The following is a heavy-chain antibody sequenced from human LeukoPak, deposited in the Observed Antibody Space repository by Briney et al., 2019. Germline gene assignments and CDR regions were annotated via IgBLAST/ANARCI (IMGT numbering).Heavy chain of an antibody. CDR1: GYTFTGYY. D-gene: IGHD2-2*02. CDR3: ARTWGTEACRSTDCFTPDFDY. J-gene: IGHJ4*02. CDR2: INPNSGGT. V-gene: IGHV1-2*06. Sequence: ASVKVSCKASGYTFTGYYIHWVRQAPGQGLEWMGRINPNSGGTDCPRKFQGRVTMTRDTSDTTAYMELSRLTSDDTAVYYCARTWGTEACRSTDCFTPDFDYWGQGTLVTVSS.